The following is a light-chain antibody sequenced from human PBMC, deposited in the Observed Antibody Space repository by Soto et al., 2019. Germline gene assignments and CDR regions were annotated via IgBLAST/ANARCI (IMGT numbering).Light chain of an antibody. CDR2: AAS. V-gene: IGKV3-20*01. CDR3: QQYGSAPWT. J-gene: IGKJ1*01. Sequence: EIVLTQSPGTLPLSPGERATLSCRASLGVVSNYVAWYQQKPGQAPRLLIYAASGRATGIPDRFSGSGSGTDFTLTISRLEPEDFAVYYCQQYGSAPWTFGQGTKVEIK. CDR1: LGVVSNY.